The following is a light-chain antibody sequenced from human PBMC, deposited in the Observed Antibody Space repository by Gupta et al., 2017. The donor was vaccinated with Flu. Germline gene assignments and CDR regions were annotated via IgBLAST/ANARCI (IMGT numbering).Light chain of an antibody. V-gene: IGKV4-1*01. Sequence: DIVMTQSPDSLAVSLGDRATINCKSSQSIFFSSSNKNYLAWYQQKPGHPPKLVIYWASTRQSGVPDLISGSGSGTDFTLTISSLQAEDVGVYYCQQEDSTPITFGGGTKVEIK. CDR3: QQEDSTPIT. J-gene: IGKJ4*01. CDR1: QSIFFSSSNKNY. CDR2: WAS.